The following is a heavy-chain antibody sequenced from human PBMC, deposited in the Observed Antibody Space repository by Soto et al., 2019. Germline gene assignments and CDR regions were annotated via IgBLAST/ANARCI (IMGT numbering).Heavy chain of an antibody. CDR3: ARHALRGGGGDYDY. Sequence: NPSETLSLTCTVSGGSISSSSYYWGWIRQPPGKGLEWIGSIYYSGSTYYNPSLKSRVTISVDTSKNQFSLKLSSVTAADTAVYYCARHALRGGGGDYDYWGQGTLVTVSS. CDR1: GGSISSSSYY. J-gene: IGHJ4*02. D-gene: IGHD2-21*02. V-gene: IGHV4-39*01. CDR2: IYYSGST.